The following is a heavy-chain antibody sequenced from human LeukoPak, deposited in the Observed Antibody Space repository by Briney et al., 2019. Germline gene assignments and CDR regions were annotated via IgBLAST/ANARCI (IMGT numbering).Heavy chain of an antibody. Sequence: PSETLSLTCTDADGSISNYYSSCIRQPPGKGLQRIGYIYYTGSTNYNPSLKSRASISIETCKNQFSLKLSSVTGADTAVYYCARTKMLLVVSDGFDIWGPGTMVTVSS. V-gene: IGHV4-59*08. CDR1: DGSISNYY. CDR2: IYYTGST. CDR3: ARTKMLLVVSDGFDI. D-gene: IGHD2-8*01. J-gene: IGHJ3*02.